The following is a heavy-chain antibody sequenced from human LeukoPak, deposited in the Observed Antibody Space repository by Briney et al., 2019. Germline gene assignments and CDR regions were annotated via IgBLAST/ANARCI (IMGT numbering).Heavy chain of an antibody. D-gene: IGHD1-26*01. CDR2: ISGSGGST. J-gene: IGHJ4*02. V-gene: IGHV3-23*01. Sequence: GGSLRLSCAASGFTFSSYGMSWVRQAPGKGLEWVSAISGSGGSTYYADSVKGRFTISRDNSKNTLYLQMNSLRAEDTAVYYCAKPSGSYQMGFDYWGQGTLVTVSS. CDR3: AKPSGSYQMGFDY. CDR1: GFTFSSYG.